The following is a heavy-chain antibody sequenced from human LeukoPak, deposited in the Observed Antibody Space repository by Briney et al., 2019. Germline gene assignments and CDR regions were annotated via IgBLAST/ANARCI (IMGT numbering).Heavy chain of an antibody. CDR1: GYSISSGYY. CDR2: IYHSGSS. J-gene: IGHJ4*02. Sequence: SETLSLTCAVSGYSISSGYYWGWIRQPPGKGLEWIGIIYHSGSSYYNPSLKSRVTISLDTSKNQFSLKLSSVTAADTAVYYCARGGSWGSGLTLFDSWGQGTLVTVSS. V-gene: IGHV4-38-2*01. D-gene: IGHD6-19*01. CDR3: ARGGSWGSGLTLFDS.